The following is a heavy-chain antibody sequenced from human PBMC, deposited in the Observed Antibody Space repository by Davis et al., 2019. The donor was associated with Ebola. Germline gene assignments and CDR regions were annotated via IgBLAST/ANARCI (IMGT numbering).Heavy chain of an antibody. CDR1: GFTFSNYA. D-gene: IGHD2-8*01. Sequence: PGGSLRLSCAAFGFTFSNYAMSWVRQAPGGGLEWVSGISASGADIKYADSVRGRFSISRDDSKNTLYLQMDSLRAEDTAVFYCAEGGTNNFLGANWGQGTLVTVSS. CDR3: AEGGTNNFLGAN. V-gene: IGHV3-23*01. CDR2: ISASGADI. J-gene: IGHJ4*02.